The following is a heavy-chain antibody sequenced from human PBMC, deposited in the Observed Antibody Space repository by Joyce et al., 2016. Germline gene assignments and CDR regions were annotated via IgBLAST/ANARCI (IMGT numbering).Heavy chain of an antibody. D-gene: IGHD4-11*01. CDR2: LYPADSDT. J-gene: IGHJ5*02. CDR1: GYSFTSSW. CDR3: ARHMDDYSTYGWFDP. V-gene: IGHV5-51*01. Sequence: EVQLVQSGAEVKKPGESLKISCKDSGYSFTSSWIAWVRQMPGKGLEWVGFLYPADSDTRYSPSFQGQVTISADKSISTAYLQWSSLKASDTAIYYCARHMDDYSTYGWFDPWGQGTLVTVSS.